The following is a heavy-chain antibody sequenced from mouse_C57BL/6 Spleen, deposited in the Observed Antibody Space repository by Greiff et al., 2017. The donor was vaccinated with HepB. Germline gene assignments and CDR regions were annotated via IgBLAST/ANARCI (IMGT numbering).Heavy chain of an antibody. V-gene: IGHV5-4*03. Sequence: EVKVVESGGGLVKPGGSLKLSCAASGFTFSSYAMSWVRQTPEKRLEWVATISDGGSYTYYPDNVKGRFTISRDNAKNNLYLQMSHLKSEDTAMYYCARVYYYGSSYRYWYFDVWGTGTTVTVSS. CDR1: GFTFSSYA. CDR3: ARVYYYGSSYRYWYFDV. CDR2: ISDGGSYT. J-gene: IGHJ1*03. D-gene: IGHD1-1*01.